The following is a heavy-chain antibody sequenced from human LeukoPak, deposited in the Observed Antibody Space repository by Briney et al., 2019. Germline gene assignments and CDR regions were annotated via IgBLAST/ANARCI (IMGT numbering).Heavy chain of an antibody. CDR3: VGATGFDY. Sequence: PGRSLRLSCAASGFTFSSYGMHWVRQAPGKGLEWVAVISYDGSNKYYADSVKGRFTISRDNSKNTLYLQMNSLRAEDTAVYYCVGATGFDYWGQGTLVTVSS. D-gene: IGHD1-14*01. CDR1: GFTFSSYG. J-gene: IGHJ4*02. V-gene: IGHV3-30*03. CDR2: ISYDGSNK.